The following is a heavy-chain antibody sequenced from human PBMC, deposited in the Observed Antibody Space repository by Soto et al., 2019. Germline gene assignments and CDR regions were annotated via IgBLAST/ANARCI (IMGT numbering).Heavy chain of an antibody. CDR1: GGSISSYY. CDR3: ARHKAGRYGVLFDY. V-gene: IGHV4-59*08. CDR2: IYYSGST. D-gene: IGHD4-17*01. Sequence: QVQLQESGPGLVKPSETLSLTCTVSGGSISSYYWSWIRQPPGKGLEWIGYIYYSGSTNYNPSLKSRVTISVDTSKNQFSLKLSSVTAADTAVYYCARHKAGRYGVLFDYWGQGTLVTVSS. J-gene: IGHJ4*02.